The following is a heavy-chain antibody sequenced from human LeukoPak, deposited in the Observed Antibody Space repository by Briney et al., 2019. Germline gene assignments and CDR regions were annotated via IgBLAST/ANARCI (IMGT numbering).Heavy chain of an antibody. J-gene: IGHJ4*02. Sequence: GGSLRLSCAASGFTFRSYSMTWVRQAPGKGLEWVSSITSSSSYIYYADSLKGRFTISRDNVKNSLYLQMNSLGAEDAAVYYCARGGYSYGSDYWGQGTLVTVSS. CDR3: ARGGYSYGSDY. CDR2: ITSSSSYI. V-gene: IGHV3-21*01. CDR1: GFTFRSYS. D-gene: IGHD5-18*01.